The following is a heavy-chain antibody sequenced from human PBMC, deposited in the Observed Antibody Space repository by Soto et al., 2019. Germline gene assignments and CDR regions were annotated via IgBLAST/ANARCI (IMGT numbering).Heavy chain of an antibody. CDR3: AKDATRTSGWYYFDY. CDR2: IDYSGGIR. D-gene: IGHD6-19*01. J-gene: IGHJ4*02. V-gene: IGHV3-23*01. Sequence: GSLILSRAASGFTVSSLALGWVRQAPGKGLEWVSAIDYSGGIRYYADSVKGRFTISRDNSKSTLYLQMNSLWPEDTAVYYCAKDATRTSGWYYFDYWGQGALVTVSS. CDR1: GFTVSSLA.